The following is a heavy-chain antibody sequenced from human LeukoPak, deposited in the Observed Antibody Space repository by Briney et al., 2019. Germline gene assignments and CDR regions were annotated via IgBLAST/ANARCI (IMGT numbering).Heavy chain of an antibody. CDR3: ARASLSKAFDP. Sequence: SQTLSLTCAVWGGSMRRGGYSWSWVRQPRGEGREWIGYSYHSGSTYYNPSLKSRVTISVDRSKNQFSLKLSSVTAADTAVYYCARASLSKAFDPWGQGTLVTVSS. V-gene: IGHV4-30-2*01. CDR2: SYHSGST. J-gene: IGHJ5*02. CDR1: GGSMRRGGYS.